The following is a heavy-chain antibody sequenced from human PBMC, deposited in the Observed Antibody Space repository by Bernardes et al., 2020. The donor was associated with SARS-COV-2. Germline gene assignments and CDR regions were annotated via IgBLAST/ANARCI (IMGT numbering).Heavy chain of an antibody. V-gene: IGHV5-51*01. CDR3: ARLEGSTSWGNWFDP. CDR1: GYRFTSHW. Sequence: GASLKISCEGSGYRFTSHWIGWVRQMPGKGLEWMGIIYPGDSDSRYSPSFQGQVTISADKSISTVYLQWSSLKASDTAMYYCARLEGSTSWGNWFDPWGQGTLVTVSS. D-gene: IGHD2-2*01. CDR2: IYPGDSDS. J-gene: IGHJ5*02.